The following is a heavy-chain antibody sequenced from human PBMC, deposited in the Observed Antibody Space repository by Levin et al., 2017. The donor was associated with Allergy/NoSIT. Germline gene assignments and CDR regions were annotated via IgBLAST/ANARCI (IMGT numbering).Heavy chain of an antibody. Sequence: SCAASGFTVSSNYMSWVRQAPGKGLEWVSVINSGGSTYYADSVKGRFTISRDNSKNTLYVQMNSLRAEDTAVYYCAREGGRYCSAGRCYSSSFDYWGQGTLVTVSS. J-gene: IGHJ4*02. V-gene: IGHV3-66*01. CDR3: AREGGRYCSAGRCYSSSFDY. D-gene: IGHD2-15*01. CDR1: GFTVSSNY. CDR2: INSGGST.